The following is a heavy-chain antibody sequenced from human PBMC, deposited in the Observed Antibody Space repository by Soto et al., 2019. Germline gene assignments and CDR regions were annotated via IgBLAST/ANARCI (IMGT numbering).Heavy chain of an antibody. CDR3: ATTGHY. V-gene: IGHV3-33*01. CDR2: IWFDGSNK. Sequence: QVQLVESGGGVVQPGRSLRLSCAASGFTFSSYGMHWVRQAPGKGLEWVADIWFDGSNKFYADSVKGRFTISRDNSKNTVSLQMNSLRDEGSAAYYCATTGHYWVQGTLVTVSS. J-gene: IGHJ4*02. CDR1: GFTFSSYG.